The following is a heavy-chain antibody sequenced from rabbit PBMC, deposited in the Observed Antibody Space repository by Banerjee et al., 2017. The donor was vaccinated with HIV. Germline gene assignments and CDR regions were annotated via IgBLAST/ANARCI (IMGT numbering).Heavy chain of an antibody. CDR2: IYPDYGST. Sequence: QQQLEESGGGLVKPGGTLTLTCKASGIDFSSYGISWVRQAPGKGLEWIAYIYPDYGSTDYASWVNGRFTISLDNAQNTVFLQMTSLTAADTATYFCARVGYAGYVYAGEYYFNLWGQGTLVTVS. CDR3: ARVGYAGYVYAGEYYFNL. V-gene: IGHV1S43*01. D-gene: IGHD6-1*01. J-gene: IGHJ4*01. CDR1: GIDFSSYG.